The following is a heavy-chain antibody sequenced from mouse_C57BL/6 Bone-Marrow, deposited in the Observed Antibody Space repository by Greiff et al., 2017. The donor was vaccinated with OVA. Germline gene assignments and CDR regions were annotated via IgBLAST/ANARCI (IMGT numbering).Heavy chain of an antibody. V-gene: IGHV1-81*01. CDR1: GYTFTSYG. D-gene: IGHD1-1*01. Sequence: QVQLQQSGAELARPGASVKLSCTASGYTFTSYGISWVKQRTGQGLEWIGEIYPRSGNTYYNEKFKGKATLTADKSSSTAYMELRSLTSEDSAVYFCARHYYGSSYGWYFDVWGTGTTVTVSS. CDR3: ARHYYGSSYGWYFDV. J-gene: IGHJ1*03. CDR2: IYPRSGNT.